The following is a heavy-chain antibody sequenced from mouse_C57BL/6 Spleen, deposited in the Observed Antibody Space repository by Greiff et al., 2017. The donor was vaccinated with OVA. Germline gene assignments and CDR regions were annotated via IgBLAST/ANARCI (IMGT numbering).Heavy chain of an antibody. CDR2: IDPETGGT. J-gene: IGHJ4*01. CDR1: GYTFTDYE. Sequence: QVQLQQSGAELVRPGASVTLSCKASGYTFTDYEMHWVKQTPVHGLEWIGAIDPETGGTAYNQKFKGKAILTADKSSSTAYMELRSLTSEDSAVYYCTRGNYAAMDYWGQGTSVTVSS. D-gene: IGHD1-1*01. CDR3: TRGNYAAMDY. V-gene: IGHV1-15*01.